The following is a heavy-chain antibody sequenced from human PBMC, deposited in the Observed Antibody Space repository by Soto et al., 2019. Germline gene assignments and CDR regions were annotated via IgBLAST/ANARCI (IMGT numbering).Heavy chain of an antibody. CDR2: IWYDGSNK. J-gene: IGHJ4*02. D-gene: IGHD3-10*01. CDR3: ERDVGGYYYGSGSYPRIGGDFDY. CDR1: GFTFSSYG. V-gene: IGHV3-33*01. Sequence: GGSLRLSCAASGFTFSSYGMHWVRQAPGKGLEWVAVIWYDGSNKYYADSVKGRFTISRDNSKNTLYLQMNSLRAEDTAVYYFERDVGGYYYGSGSYPRIGGDFDYWGQGTLVTVSS.